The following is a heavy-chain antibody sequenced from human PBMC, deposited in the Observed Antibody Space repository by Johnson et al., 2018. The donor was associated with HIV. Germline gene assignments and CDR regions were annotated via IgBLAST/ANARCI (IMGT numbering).Heavy chain of an antibody. V-gene: IGHV3-30-3*01. Sequence: QVQLVESGGGLVQPGGSLRLSCAASGFTFSSYAVHWVRQAPGKGLEWVAVISYDGSNKYYAAPVKGRFSISRDDSKNTLYLQMNSLKTEDTAVYYCTTAFPREGESSGWFQDAFDIWGQGTMVTVSS. CDR3: TTAFPREGESSGWFQDAFDI. CDR1: GFTFSSYA. CDR2: ISYDGSNK. J-gene: IGHJ3*02. D-gene: IGHD6-19*01.